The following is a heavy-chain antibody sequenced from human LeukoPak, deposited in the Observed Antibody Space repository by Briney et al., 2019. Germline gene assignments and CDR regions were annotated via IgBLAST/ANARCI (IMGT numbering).Heavy chain of an antibody. CDR3: ATEVFGSGSCPDY. V-gene: IGHV3-33*01. CDR2: IWHDGSNK. D-gene: IGHD3-10*01. J-gene: IGHJ4*02. Sequence: GGSLRLSCAASGFTFSSYAIHWVRRAPGKGLEWVALIWHDGSNKYYSDSVKGRFTISRDNSKNTAFLQMNSLRAEDTAVYYCATEVFGSGSCPDYWGQGTLVTVSS. CDR1: GFTFSSYA.